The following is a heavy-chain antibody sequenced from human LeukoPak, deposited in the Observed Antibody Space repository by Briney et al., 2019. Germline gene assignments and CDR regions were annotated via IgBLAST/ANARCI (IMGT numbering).Heavy chain of an antibody. CDR3: AREPSANVVVVPAAWEDDY. D-gene: IGHD2-2*01. Sequence: TTSETLSLTCTVSGYSISSGYYWGWIRQPPGKGLEWIGSIYHSGSTYYNPSLKSRVTISVDTSKNQSSLKLSSVTAADTAVYYCAREPSANVVVVPAAWEDDYWGQGTLVTVSS. CDR1: GYSISSGYY. CDR2: IYHSGST. V-gene: IGHV4-38-2*02. J-gene: IGHJ4*02.